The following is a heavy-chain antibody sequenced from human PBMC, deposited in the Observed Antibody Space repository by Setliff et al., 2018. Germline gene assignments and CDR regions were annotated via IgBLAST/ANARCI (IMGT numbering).Heavy chain of an antibody. CDR2: ISYSGST. Sequence: KPSETLSLTCTVSGGSISSYSWSWIRQPPGKGLEWVGYISYSGSTFSNHSLKGRVIMSVDTSKSQVSLKLASVTAADTAVYYCAGTGLFNMVEAGTLDYWGQGTLVTVSS. CDR1: GGSISSYS. D-gene: IGHD6-13*01. V-gene: IGHV4-59*01. J-gene: IGHJ4*02. CDR3: AGTGLFNMVEAGTLDY.